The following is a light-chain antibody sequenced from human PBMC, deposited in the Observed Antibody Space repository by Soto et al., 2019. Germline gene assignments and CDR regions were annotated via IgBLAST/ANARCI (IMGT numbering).Light chain of an antibody. V-gene: IGLV2-8*01. CDR1: STDVGTYNY. CDR2: EVN. Sequence: QSALTQPPSASGSPGQSVTISCTGTSTDVGTYNYVSWYQQRPGKAPKLIIYEVNQRPSGVPNRFSGSKSANTASLTVSGLQAEDEAYYYCSSYAGSNIVVFGGGTKLTVL. J-gene: IGLJ2*01. CDR3: SSYAGSNIVV.